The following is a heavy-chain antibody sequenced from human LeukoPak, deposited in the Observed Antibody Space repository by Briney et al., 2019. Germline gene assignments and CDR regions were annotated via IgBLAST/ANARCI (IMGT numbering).Heavy chain of an antibody. J-gene: IGHJ4*02. V-gene: IGHV3-7*01. Sequence: PGGSLRLSCAAPGVTFSTYWMAWVRQAPGKGLEWVANIKGDESARHQADSVKGRFTISRDNAQNSVYLQMSSLRGEETAVYYCARDVGGSLDYWGQGTLVTVSS. CDR1: GVTFSTYW. D-gene: IGHD1-26*01. CDR2: IKGDESAR. CDR3: ARDVGGSLDY.